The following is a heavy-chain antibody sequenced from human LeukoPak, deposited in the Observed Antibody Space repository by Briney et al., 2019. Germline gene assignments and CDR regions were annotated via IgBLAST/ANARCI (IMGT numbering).Heavy chain of an antibody. CDR2: IYYSGST. J-gene: IGHJ4*02. CDR1: GGSISSRDYY. CDR3: ARQEVGAHFDY. V-gene: IGHV4-39*01. Sequence: PSETLSLTCTVSGGSISSRDYYWGWIRQPPGKGLEWIGSIYYSGSTYYNPSLKSRVTISVDTSKNQFSLKLSSVTAADTAVYYCARQEVGAHFDYWGQGTLVTVSS. D-gene: IGHD1-26*01.